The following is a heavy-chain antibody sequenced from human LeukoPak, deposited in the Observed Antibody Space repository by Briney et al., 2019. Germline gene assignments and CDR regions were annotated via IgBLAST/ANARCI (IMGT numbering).Heavy chain of an antibody. CDR3: ARGLTMIVGGSWFDP. V-gene: IGHV1-18*01. D-gene: IGHD3-22*01. J-gene: IGHJ5*02. CDR2: ISAYNGNT. Sequence: ASVKVSCKASGYTFTSYGISWVRQAPGQGLEWMGWISAYNGNTNYAQKLQGRVTMTTDTSTSTAYMGLRSLRSDDTAVYYCARGLTMIVGGSWFDPWGQGTLVTVSS. CDR1: GYTFTSYG.